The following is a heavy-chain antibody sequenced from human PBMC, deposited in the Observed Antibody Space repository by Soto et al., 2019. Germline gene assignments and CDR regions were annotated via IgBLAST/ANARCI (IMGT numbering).Heavy chain of an antibody. Sequence: GASVKVSCKASGYTFTSYGISWVRQAPGQGLEWMGWISAYNGNTNYAQKRQDRVTMTSDTSTSTAYMDLRSLRSDDTAVYYCARVFRVTPDYWGQGTLVTVSS. CDR1: GYTFTSYG. CDR2: ISAYNGNT. J-gene: IGHJ4*02. CDR3: ARVFRVTPDY. V-gene: IGHV1-18*01. D-gene: IGHD4-4*01.